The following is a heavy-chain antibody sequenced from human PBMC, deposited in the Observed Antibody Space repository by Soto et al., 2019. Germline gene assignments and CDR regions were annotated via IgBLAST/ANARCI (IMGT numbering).Heavy chain of an antibody. CDR3: AKGVTTSRYYYYGMDV. Sequence: GGSLRLSCAASGFTFSSYGMHWVRQAPGKGLEWVAVISYDGSNKYYADSVKGRFTISRDNSKNTLYLQMNSLRAEDTAVYYCAKGVTTSRYYYYGMDVWGQGTTVTVSS. CDR1: GFTFSSYG. V-gene: IGHV3-30*18. CDR2: ISYDGSNK. D-gene: IGHD4-4*01. J-gene: IGHJ6*02.